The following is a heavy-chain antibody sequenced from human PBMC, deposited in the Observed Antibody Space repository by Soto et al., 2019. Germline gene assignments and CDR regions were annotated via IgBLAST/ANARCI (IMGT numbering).Heavy chain of an antibody. CDR1: GYTFTSYY. V-gene: IGHV1-46*01. CDR3: AKDLAARPHYYYGMDV. Sequence: ASVKVSCKASGYTFTSYYMHWVRQAPGQGLEWMGIINPSGGSTSYAQKFQGRVTMTRDTSTSTVYMELSSLRSEDTAAYYCAKDLAARPHYYYGMDVWGQGTTVTVSS. J-gene: IGHJ6*02. CDR2: INPSGGST. D-gene: IGHD6-6*01.